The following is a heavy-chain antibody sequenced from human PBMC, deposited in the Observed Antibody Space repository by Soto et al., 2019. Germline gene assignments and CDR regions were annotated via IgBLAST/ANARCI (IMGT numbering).Heavy chain of an antibody. CDR1: GFNFNHYG. Sequence: EVQVVESGGGLVKPGGSLRLSCAASGFNFNHYGMHWVRQAPGKGLEWVSYISRNGDDKKFLDSVKGRFTISRDNAKNSLFLQMNSLRAEDTAIYYCARETFGDRFYMDVWGRGTTVTVSS. V-gene: IGHV3-21*01. J-gene: IGHJ6*03. D-gene: IGHD3-10*01. CDR2: ISRNGDDK. CDR3: ARETFGDRFYMDV.